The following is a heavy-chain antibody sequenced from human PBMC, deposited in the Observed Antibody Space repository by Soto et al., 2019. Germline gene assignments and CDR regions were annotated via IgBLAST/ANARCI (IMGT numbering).Heavy chain of an antibody. CDR1: GFTFSNAW. V-gene: IGHV3-15*07. CDR2: IKSKTDGGTT. J-gene: IGHJ4*01. CDR3: TTDSRTTLPEIRFDY. D-gene: IGHD1-26*01. Sequence: TGGSLRLSCAASGFTFSNAWINWVRQAPGKGLEWVGRIKSKTDGGTTDFAASVKGRFAVSRDDSKNIVYLQMNSLKIEDTGVYYCTTDSRTTLPEIRFDYWGHGTQVTVSS.